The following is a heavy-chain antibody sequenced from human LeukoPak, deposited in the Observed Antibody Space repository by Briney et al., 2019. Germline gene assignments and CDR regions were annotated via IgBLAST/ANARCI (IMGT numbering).Heavy chain of an antibody. Sequence: ASVNVSCKASGYTFTSYAMHWVRQAPGQRLEWMGWINAGNGNTKYSQKFQGRVTITRDTSASTAYMELSSLRSEDTAVYYCARSKVGATDHFDYWGQGTLVTVSS. CDR1: GYTFTSYA. D-gene: IGHD1-26*01. CDR2: INAGNGNT. V-gene: IGHV1-3*01. J-gene: IGHJ4*02. CDR3: ARSKVGATDHFDY.